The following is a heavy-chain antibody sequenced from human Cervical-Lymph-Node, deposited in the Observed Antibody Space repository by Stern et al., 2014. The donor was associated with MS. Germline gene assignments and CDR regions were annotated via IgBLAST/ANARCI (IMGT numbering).Heavy chain of an antibody. D-gene: IGHD1-7*01. CDR1: GFTFSNYG. CDR3: ARGNWNYEGMGY. CDR2: IWYGGNKK. Sequence: VQLEESGGGVVQPGRSLRLSCAASGFTFSNYGMHWVRQAPGKGLEWVAVIWYGGNKKYYADSVKGRFTITRDNSKNTLFLQMSSLTAEDTALYYCARGNWNYEGMGYWGQGTLVTVSS. J-gene: IGHJ4*02. V-gene: IGHV3-33*01.